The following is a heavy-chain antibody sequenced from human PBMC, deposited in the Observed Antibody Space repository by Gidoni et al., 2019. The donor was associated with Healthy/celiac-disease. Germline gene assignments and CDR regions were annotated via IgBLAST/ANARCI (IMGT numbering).Heavy chain of an antibody. V-gene: IGHV1-2*02. CDR2: INPNSGGT. D-gene: IGHD5-18*01. CDR1: GYTFTGHY. Sequence: QVQLVQSGAEVKKPGASVKVSCNASGYTFTGHYMHWVRQAPGQGLEWMGWINPNSGGTNYAKKLQGGVTMTRDTSISTAYMELSRLRSDDTAVYYCARVLDTAMAPDYYGMDVWGQGTTVTVSS. J-gene: IGHJ6*02. CDR3: ARVLDTAMAPDYYGMDV.